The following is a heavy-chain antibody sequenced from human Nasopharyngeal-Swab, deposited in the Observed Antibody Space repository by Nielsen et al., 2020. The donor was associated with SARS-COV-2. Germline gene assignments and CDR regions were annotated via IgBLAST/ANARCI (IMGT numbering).Heavy chain of an antibody. CDR3: ARAVVLGKFDY. V-gene: IGHV1-8*02. D-gene: IGHD4-23*01. Sequence: ASVKVSCKASGYTFTSYGISWVRQAPGQGLEWMGWMNPNSGNTGYAQKFQGRVTMTRNTSISTAYMELSCLRSEDTAVYYCARAVVLGKFDYWGQGTLVTVSS. CDR2: MNPNSGNT. J-gene: IGHJ4*02. CDR1: GYTFTSYG.